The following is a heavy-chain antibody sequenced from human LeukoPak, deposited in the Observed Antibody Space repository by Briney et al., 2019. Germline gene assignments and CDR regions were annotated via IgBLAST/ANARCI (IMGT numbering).Heavy chain of an antibody. CDR2: IKSKTDGGTT. CDR3: TTGYYYDSSGYYS. CDR1: GFTFTNAW. D-gene: IGHD3-22*01. J-gene: IGHJ1*01. Sequence: GGSLRLSCAASGFTFTNAWMSWVRQAPGNGLEWVGRIKSKTDGGTTDYAAPVKGRFTISRDDSKNTLYLQMNSLKTEDTAVYYCTTGYYYDSSGYYSWGQGTLVTVSS. V-gene: IGHV3-15*01.